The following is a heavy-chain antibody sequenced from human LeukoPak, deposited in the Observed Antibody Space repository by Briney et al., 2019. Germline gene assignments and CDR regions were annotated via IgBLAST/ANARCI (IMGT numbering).Heavy chain of an antibody. Sequence: PGGSLRLSCAASGFTFSSYSMNWVRQAPGKGLEWVSSISSSSSYIYYADSVKGRFTISRDNAKNSVHLQMNSLRDEDTAVYYCARDYYGSYAFDIWGQGTMVTVSS. CDR1: GFTFSSYS. V-gene: IGHV3-21*01. CDR3: ARDYYGSYAFDI. J-gene: IGHJ3*02. D-gene: IGHD3-10*01. CDR2: ISSSSSYI.